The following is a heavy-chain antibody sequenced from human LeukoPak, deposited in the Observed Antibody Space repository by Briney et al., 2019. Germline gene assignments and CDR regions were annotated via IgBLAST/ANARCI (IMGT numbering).Heavy chain of an antibody. Sequence: GRSLRLSCAASGFSFSNYGMYWVRQAPGKGLEWVAVISYDGSNKYYGDSVKGRFTISRDNSKNTLYLEMNSLRAEDTAVYYCAKDWRWQELIYGCSIWGQGTMVTVSS. J-gene: IGHJ3*02. CDR3: AKDWRWQELIYGCSI. CDR1: GFSFSNYG. CDR2: ISYDGSNK. V-gene: IGHV3-30*18. D-gene: IGHD1-7*01.